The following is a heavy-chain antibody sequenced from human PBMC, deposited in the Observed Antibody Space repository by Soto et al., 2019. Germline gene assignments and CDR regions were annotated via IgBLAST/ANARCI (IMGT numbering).Heavy chain of an antibody. V-gene: IGHV3-7*01. CDR3: ARGRLPDFRVMVKVAATTALDY. Sequence: GGSLRLSCAASGFTFSSYWMSWVRQAPGKGLEWVANIKQDGSEKYYVDSVKGRFTISRDNAKNSLYLQMNSLRAEDTAVYYCARGRLPDFRVMVKVAATTALDYWGQGTLVTVSS. J-gene: IGHJ4*02. CDR1: GFTFSSYW. D-gene: IGHD2-15*01. CDR2: IKQDGSEK.